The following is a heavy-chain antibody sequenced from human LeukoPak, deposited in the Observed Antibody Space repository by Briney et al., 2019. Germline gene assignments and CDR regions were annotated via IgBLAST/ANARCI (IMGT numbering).Heavy chain of an antibody. J-gene: IGHJ5*02. V-gene: IGHV3-7*01. CDR2: IKQDGSEK. D-gene: IGHD1-7*01. CDR1: GFTFSSYW. Sequence: GGSLRPSCAASGFTFSSYWMSWVRQAPGKGLEWVANIKQDGSEKYYVDSVKGRFTISRDNAKNPLYLQMNSLRADDTAVYYCAREGPRVTGTTRTWFDPWGQGTLVTVSS. CDR3: AREGPRVTGTTRTWFDP.